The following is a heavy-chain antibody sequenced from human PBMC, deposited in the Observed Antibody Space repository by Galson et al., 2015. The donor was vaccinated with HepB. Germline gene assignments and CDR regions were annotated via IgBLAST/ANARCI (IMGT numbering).Heavy chain of an antibody. V-gene: IGHV4-30-4*01. J-gene: IGHJ4*02. CDR2: IYYSGST. CDR1: GGSISSGDYY. Sequence: TLSLTCTVSGGSISSGDYYWSWIRQPPGKGLEWIGYIYYSGSTYYNPSLKSRVTISVDTSKNQFSLKLSSVTAADTAVYYCASFRYYYDSSGYRRPDYWGQGTLVTVSS. D-gene: IGHD3-22*01. CDR3: ASFRYYYDSSGYRRPDY.